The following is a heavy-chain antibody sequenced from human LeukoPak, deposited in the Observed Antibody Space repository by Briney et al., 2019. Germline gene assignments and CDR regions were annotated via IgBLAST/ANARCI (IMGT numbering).Heavy chain of an antibody. CDR1: GFTFSSYA. Sequence: PGGSLRLSCAASGFTFSSYAMSWVRQAPGKGLEWVSAISGSGGSTYYADSVKGRFTISRDNSKNTLYLQMSSLRAEDTAVYYCAKDVERSSVDPNFDYWGQGTLVTVSS. CDR3: AKDVERSSVDPNFDY. V-gene: IGHV3-23*01. D-gene: IGHD4-23*01. CDR2: ISGSGGST. J-gene: IGHJ4*02.